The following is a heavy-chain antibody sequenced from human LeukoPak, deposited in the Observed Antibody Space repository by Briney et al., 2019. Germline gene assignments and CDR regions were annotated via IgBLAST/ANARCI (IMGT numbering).Heavy chain of an antibody. V-gene: IGHV3-23*01. CDR3: AKAMRLTTMTTGDNTDY. J-gene: IGHJ4*02. D-gene: IGHD4-17*01. Sequence: GGSLRLSCAASGFTFSSYAMSWVRQAPGKGLEWVSGISGSGGSTNYADSVKGRFTISRDDSKNTLYLQMNSLRAEDTAEYFCAKAMRLTTMTTGDNTDYWGQGTLVTVSS. CDR2: ISGSGGST. CDR1: GFTFSSYA.